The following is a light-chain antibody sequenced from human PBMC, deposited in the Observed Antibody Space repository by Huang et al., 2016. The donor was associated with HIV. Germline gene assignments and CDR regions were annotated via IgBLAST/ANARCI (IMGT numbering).Light chain of an antibody. CDR1: QSVLYSSNNMNY. Sequence: DIVMTQSPDSLALSLGERATINCKSSQSVLYSSNNMNYLAWYQQKPGQPPKLLIYGASTRESGVPDRFSGGGSGTDFTLTINSLQAEDVAVYYCQQYYNTPSFGQGTRVEIK. J-gene: IGKJ1*01. V-gene: IGKV4-1*01. CDR2: GAS. CDR3: QQYYNTPS.